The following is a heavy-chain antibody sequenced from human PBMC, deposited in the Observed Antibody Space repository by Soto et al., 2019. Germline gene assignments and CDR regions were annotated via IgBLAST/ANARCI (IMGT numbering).Heavy chain of an antibody. CDR1: GFSLSTYGVG. D-gene: IGHD3-10*01. CDR3: AHRPGFSMAFDY. J-gene: IGHJ4*02. V-gene: IGHV2-5*02. Sequence: QITLKESGPTLVKPTQTLTVTCTFSGFSLSTYGVGVGWIRQPPGKALEWLALIYWDDDTRFSPSLNSRLAITKDTSKSQVVLTMTHMDPVDTATYYCAHRPGFSMAFDYWGPGSLVTVSS. CDR2: IYWDDDT.